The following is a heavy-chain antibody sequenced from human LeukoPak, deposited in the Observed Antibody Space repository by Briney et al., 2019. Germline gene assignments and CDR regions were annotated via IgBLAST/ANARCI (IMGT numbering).Heavy chain of an antibody. CDR3: ARGLAYCGGDCHDY. CDR2: IYYSGST. Sequence: SETLSLTCTVSGGSISSYYWGWIRQPPGKGLEWIGSIYYSGSTYYNPSLKSRVTISVDTSKNQFSLKLSSVTAADTAVYYCARGLAYCGGDCHDYWGQGTLVTVSS. D-gene: IGHD2-21*02. V-gene: IGHV4-39*07. CDR1: GGSISSYY. J-gene: IGHJ4*02.